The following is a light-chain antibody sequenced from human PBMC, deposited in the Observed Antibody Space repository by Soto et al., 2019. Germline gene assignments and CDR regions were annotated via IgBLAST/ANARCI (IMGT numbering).Light chain of an antibody. CDR1: QDISNH. J-gene: IGKJ5*01. V-gene: IGKV1-33*01. CDR2: DAS. CDR3: QQYYNLPIT. Sequence: DIQMTQPPCSLSASVGDRVTITCQASQDISNHLNWYQQKPGKAPKLLIYDASNLETGVPSRFSGSGSGTDFTVTISSLQPEDFATYSCQQYYNLPITFGQETRLEIK.